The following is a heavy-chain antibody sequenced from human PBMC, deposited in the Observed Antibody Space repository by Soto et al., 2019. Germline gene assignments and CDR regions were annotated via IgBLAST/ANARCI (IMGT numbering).Heavy chain of an antibody. D-gene: IGHD3-16*01. CDR1: GFKFSNYA. Sequence: PGGSLRLSCAASGFKFSNYAMSWVRQAPGKGLEWVSLISATGGGTYYADSVTGRFTISRDNSHNTLYLQVHSLTAEDTAVYYCAKDRRAGGNSAFYFDFWGQGAQVTVSS. V-gene: IGHV3-23*01. J-gene: IGHJ4*02. CDR3: AKDRRAGGNSAFYFDF. CDR2: ISATGGGT.